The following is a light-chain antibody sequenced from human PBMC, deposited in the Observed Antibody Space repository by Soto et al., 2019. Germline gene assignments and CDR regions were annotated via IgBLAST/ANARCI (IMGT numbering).Light chain of an antibody. CDR2: DVS. CDR3: SSFTSSSTRV. CDR1: SSDVGGYNY. J-gene: IGLJ1*01. V-gene: IGLV2-14*03. Sequence: QSVLTQPASVSGSPGQSITISCTGTSSDVGGYNYVSWYQQHPGKAPKLMIYDVSNRPSGVSSRFSGSKSGNTASLTISGLQAEDEADYYCSSFTSSSTRVFGAGTRSPS.